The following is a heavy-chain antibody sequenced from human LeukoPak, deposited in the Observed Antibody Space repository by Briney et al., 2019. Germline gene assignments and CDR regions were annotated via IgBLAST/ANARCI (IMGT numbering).Heavy chain of an antibody. J-gene: IGHJ4*02. V-gene: IGHV3-11*06. CDR3: ARDQWYYYGSGSYHPQDY. Sequence: GGSLRLSCAASGFTFSDYYMSWIRQAPGKGLEWASYISSSSSYTNYADSVKGRFTISRDNAKNSLYLQMNSLRAEDTAVYYCARDQWYYYGSGSYHPQDYWGQGTLVTVSS. CDR1: GFTFSDYY. D-gene: IGHD3-10*01. CDR2: ISSSSSYT.